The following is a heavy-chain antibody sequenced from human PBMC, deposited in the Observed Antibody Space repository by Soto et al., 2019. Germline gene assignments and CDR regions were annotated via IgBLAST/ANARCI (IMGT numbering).Heavy chain of an antibody. CDR2: IIPIFGTA. V-gene: IGHV1-69*05. J-gene: IGHJ4*02. Sequence: QVQLVQSGAEVKKPGSSVKVSCKASGGTFSSYAISWVRQAPGRGREWMGGIIPIFGTAKYEQEFHGRVTIXXXXXXXXXXXXXXXXXXXXXXXXXXXXXXXXXXXXXXXXLXGIDYWGQGTLVTVSS. CDR3: XXXXXXXXXXXXXXLXGIDY. CDR1: GGTFSSYA.